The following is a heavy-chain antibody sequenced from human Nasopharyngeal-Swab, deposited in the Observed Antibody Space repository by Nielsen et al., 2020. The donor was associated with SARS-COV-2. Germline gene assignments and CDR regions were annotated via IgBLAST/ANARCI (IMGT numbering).Heavy chain of an antibody. Sequence: GGSLRLSCAASGFTFDDDAMHWVRQAPGKGLEWVSGISWNSGSIGYADSVKGRFTISRDNAKNSLYLQMNSLRAEDTALYYCARGMTTVTLWGQGTLVTVSS. D-gene: IGHD4-17*01. V-gene: IGHV3-9*01. CDR1: GFTFDDDA. CDR3: ARGMTTVTL. J-gene: IGHJ4*02. CDR2: ISWNSGSI.